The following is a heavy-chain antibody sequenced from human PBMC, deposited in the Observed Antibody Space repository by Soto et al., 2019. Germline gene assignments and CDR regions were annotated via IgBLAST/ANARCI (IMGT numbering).Heavy chain of an antibody. CDR3: ARLGLSAGVNLDY. CDR1: GGTFSSYA. CDR2: IIPIFGTA. V-gene: IGHV1-69*13. J-gene: IGHJ4*02. D-gene: IGHD3-10*01. Sequence: GASVKVSCKASGGTFSSYAISWVRQAPGQGLEWMGGIIPIFGTANYAQKFQGRVTITADESTSTAYMELSSLRSEDTAVYYCARLGLSAGVNLDYWGQGTLVTVSS.